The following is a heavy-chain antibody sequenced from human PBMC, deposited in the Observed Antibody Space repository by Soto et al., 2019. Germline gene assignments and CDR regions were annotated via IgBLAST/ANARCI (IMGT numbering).Heavy chain of an antibody. D-gene: IGHD3-22*01. Sequence: EVQLVDSGGDLVKPGGSRRLSCAGSGFAVSNAWINCVRQAPGKGLEWVGRIKSRALGGPTDFAAPVRGRFAITRDDSRNVAYMQMNSLNTEDTAVYYCTTDSDSTMIDVRFDYCGHINPVTVSS. CDR3: TTDSDSTMIDVRFDY. CDR2: IKSRALGGPT. J-gene: IGHJ4*01. V-gene: IGHV3-15*07. CDR1: GFAVSNAW.